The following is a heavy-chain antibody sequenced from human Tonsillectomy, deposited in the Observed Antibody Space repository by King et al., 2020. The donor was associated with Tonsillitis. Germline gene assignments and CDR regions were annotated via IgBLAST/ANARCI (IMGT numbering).Heavy chain of an antibody. Sequence: VQLVESGAEVKKPGESLKSSCKGSGYSFTNYWIGWVRQMPGKGLEWVGIIYPGDSGTTHNPSFQGQVTISADKSISTAYLQWSSLKASGTAMYYCARQFRQQLIWDAFQIWGQGTMVTVSS. CDR1: GYSFTNYW. J-gene: IGHJ3*02. CDR2: IYPGDSGT. D-gene: IGHD6-13*01. V-gene: IGHV5-51*01. CDR3: ARQFRQQLIWDAFQI.